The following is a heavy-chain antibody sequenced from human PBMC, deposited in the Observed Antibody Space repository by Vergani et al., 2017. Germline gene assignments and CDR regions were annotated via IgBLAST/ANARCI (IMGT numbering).Heavy chain of an antibody. D-gene: IGHD1-26*01. Sequence: EVQLLESGGGLVQPGGSLRLSCAASGFTFSSYAMSWVRQAPGKGLEWVSAISGSGGSTYYADSVKGRFTISRDNSKNTLYLQMNSLRAEDTAVYYCEKALVGATTRSWFDPWGQGTLVTVSS. CDR1: GFTFSSYA. CDR3: EKALVGATTRSWFDP. V-gene: IGHV3-23*01. CDR2: ISGSGGST. J-gene: IGHJ5*02.